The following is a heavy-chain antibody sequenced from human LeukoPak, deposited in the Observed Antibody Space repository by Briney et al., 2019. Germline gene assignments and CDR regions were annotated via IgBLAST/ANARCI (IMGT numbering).Heavy chain of an antibody. CDR1: GFTFSSYA. J-gene: IGHJ4*02. CDR2: ISGSGGST. V-gene: IGHV3-23*01. Sequence: AGGSLRLSCAASGFTFSSYAMSWVRQAPGKGLEWVSAISGSGGSTYYADSVRGRFTISRDNSKNTLYLQMNSLRAEDTAVYYCAKDADVDTAMVITYWGQGTLVTVSS. D-gene: IGHD5-18*01. CDR3: AKDADVDTAMVITY.